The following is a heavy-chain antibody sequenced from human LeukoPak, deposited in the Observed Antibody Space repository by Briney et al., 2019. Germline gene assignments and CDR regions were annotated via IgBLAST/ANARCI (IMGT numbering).Heavy chain of an antibody. CDR3: ASATGGWYAVASYYYYGMDV. V-gene: IGHV3-21*01. D-gene: IGHD6-19*01. CDR2: ISSSSSYI. J-gene: IGHJ6*02. Sequence: GGSLRLSCAASGFTFSSYAMSWVRQAPGKGLEWVSSISSSSSYIYYADSVKGRFTISRDNAKNSLYLQMNSLRAEDTAVYYCASATGGWYAVASYYYYGMDVWGQGTTVTVSS. CDR1: GFTFSSYA.